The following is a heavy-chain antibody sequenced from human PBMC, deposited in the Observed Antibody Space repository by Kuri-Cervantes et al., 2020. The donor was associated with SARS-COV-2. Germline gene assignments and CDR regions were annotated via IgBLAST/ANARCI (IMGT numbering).Heavy chain of an antibody. CDR1: GGSFSGYY. D-gene: IGHD4-17*01. CDR3: ASWGWGYDYGDYVFDY. Sequence: SETLSLTCAVYGGSFSGYYWSWIRQPPGKGLEWIGEINHSGSTNYNPSLKSRVTVSVDTSKNQFSLKLSSVTAAATAVYYWASWGWGYDYGDYVFDYWGQGTLVTVSS. CDR2: INHSGST. J-gene: IGHJ4*02. V-gene: IGHV4-34*01.